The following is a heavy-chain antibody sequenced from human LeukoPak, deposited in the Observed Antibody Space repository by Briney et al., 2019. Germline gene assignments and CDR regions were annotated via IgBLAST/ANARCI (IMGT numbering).Heavy chain of an antibody. V-gene: IGHV6-1*01. D-gene: IGHD3-10*01. CDR2: TYYRSKWYN. CDR3: ARDLEREVSGSGMWSLFDY. Sequence: SQTLSLTCAISGDSVSSNSAAWNWIRQSPSRGLEWLGRTYYRSKWYNDYAVSVKSRITINPDTSKNQFSLQLNSVTPEDTAVYYCARDLEREVSGSGMWSLFDYWGQGTLVTVSS. CDR1: GDSVSSNSAA. J-gene: IGHJ4*02.